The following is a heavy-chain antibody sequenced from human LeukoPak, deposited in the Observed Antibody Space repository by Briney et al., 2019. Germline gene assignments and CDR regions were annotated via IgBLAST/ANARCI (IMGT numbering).Heavy chain of an antibody. Sequence: GGSLRLSCAASGFTFSSYEMNWVRQAPGKGLEWVSYISSSGSSIYYADSVKGRFTISRDNAKNSLYLQMNSLRAEDTAVYYCARERADSSGYYYSRYYYYGMDVWGQGTTVTVSS. J-gene: IGHJ6*02. D-gene: IGHD3-22*01. CDR2: ISSSGSSI. CDR3: ARERADSSGYYYSRYYYYGMDV. CDR1: GFTFSSYE. V-gene: IGHV3-48*03.